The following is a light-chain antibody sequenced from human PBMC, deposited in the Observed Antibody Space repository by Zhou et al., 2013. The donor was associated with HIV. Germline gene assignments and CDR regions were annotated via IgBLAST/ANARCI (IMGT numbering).Light chain of an antibody. J-gene: IGKJ5*01. V-gene: IGKV1-33*01. CDR2: DAS. CDR1: EDISNF. CDR3: QQYDNIPIT. Sequence: DIQMTQSPSSLSASVGDRVTITCQASEDISNFLNWYQQKPGKAPRLLIYDASSLETGVPSRFRGSGSGTDFTFTISSLQPEDIATYICQQYDNIPITFGQGTRLEIK.